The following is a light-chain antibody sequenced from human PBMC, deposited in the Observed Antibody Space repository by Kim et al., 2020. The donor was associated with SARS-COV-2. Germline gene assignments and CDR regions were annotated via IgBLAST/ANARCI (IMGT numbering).Light chain of an antibody. Sequence: ASVGDRVTMTCRASQDISNYLAWFQLKPGKAPKLLIYAASALQPGVPSRFSGSGSGTDFTLTVTSLQPEDVATYYCQKCDSAPWTFGQGTKVDIK. J-gene: IGKJ1*01. V-gene: IGKV1-27*01. CDR2: AAS. CDR1: QDISNY. CDR3: QKCDSAPWT.